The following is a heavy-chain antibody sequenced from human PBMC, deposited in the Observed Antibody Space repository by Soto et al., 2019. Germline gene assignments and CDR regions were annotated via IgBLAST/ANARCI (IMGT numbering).Heavy chain of an antibody. J-gene: IGHJ3*02. V-gene: IGHV3-48*03. CDR3: ARGGWIQRDGSGAFDI. CDR1: GFTFSSYE. Sequence: GGSLRLSCAASGFTFSSYEMNWVRQAPGKGLEWVSYISSSGSTIYYADSVKGRFTISRDNAKNSLYLQMNSVRAEDTAVYYCARGGWIQRDGSGAFDIWGQGTMVTVSS. CDR2: ISSSGSTI. D-gene: IGHD5-18*01.